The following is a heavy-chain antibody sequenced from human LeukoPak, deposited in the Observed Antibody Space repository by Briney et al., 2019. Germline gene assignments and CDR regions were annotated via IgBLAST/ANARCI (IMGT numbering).Heavy chain of an antibody. V-gene: IGHV3-13*04. Sequence: GSVRLSCAASGFTFSSYDMHWVRQVTGERLEWVSAIDTAADTYYPGSVKGRFTISRENAKNSLYLQINSLRDGDTAVYYCARGGPLTAAGGAEAFDIWGQGTLVTVSS. CDR3: ARGGPLTAAGGAEAFDI. D-gene: IGHD6-13*01. CDR1: GFTFSSYD. J-gene: IGHJ3*02. CDR2: IDTAADT.